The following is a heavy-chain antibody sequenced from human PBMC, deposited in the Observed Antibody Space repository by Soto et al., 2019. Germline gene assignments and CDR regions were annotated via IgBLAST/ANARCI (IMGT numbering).Heavy chain of an antibody. CDR2: IIPIFGTA. J-gene: IGHJ3*02. CDR1: GGTLSSYA. V-gene: IGHV1-69*13. Sequence: GASVKVSCKASGGTLSSYAISWVRQAPGQGLEWMGGIIPIFGTANYAQKFQGRVTITADESTSTAYMELSSLRSEDTAVYYCASSTKSITMIVVVTDDAFDIWGQGTMVTVSS. D-gene: IGHD3-22*01. CDR3: ASSTKSITMIVVVTDDAFDI.